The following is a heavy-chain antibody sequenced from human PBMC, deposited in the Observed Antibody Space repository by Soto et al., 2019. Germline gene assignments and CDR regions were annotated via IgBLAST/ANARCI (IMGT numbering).Heavy chain of an antibody. D-gene: IGHD2-8*01. Sequence: GGSLRLSCAASGFTFSSYSMNWVRQAPGKGLEWVSSISSSSSYIYYADSVKGRFTISRDNAKNSLYLQMNSLRAEDTAVYYCARDREGYCTNGVCYTAFDIWGQGTMVTVSS. CDR3: ARDREGYCTNGVCYTAFDI. J-gene: IGHJ3*02. V-gene: IGHV3-21*01. CDR2: ISSSSSYI. CDR1: GFTFSSYS.